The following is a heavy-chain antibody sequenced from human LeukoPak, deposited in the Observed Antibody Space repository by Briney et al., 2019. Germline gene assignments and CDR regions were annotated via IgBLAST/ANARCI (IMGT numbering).Heavy chain of an antibody. V-gene: IGHV3-48*01. J-gene: IGHJ3*02. CDR2: IRSSSSKI. D-gene: IGHD2-15*01. CDR1: GFTFSSFA. CDR3: ANYCSVGSCYSSDFRPGDDAFDI. Sequence: GGSLRLSCAPSGFTFSSFAMTWVRPAPGGGLEWVASIRSSSSKIYYAASVKARFPFSRDKAKNSLYLQMTSLSAEDTAGYYCANYCSVGSCYSSDFRPGDDAFDIWGQGTMVTVSS.